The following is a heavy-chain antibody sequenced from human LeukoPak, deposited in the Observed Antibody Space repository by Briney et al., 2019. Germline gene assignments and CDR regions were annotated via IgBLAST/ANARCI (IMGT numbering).Heavy chain of an antibody. D-gene: IGHD3-22*01. J-gene: IGHJ3*02. CDR2: IYTSGST. V-gene: IGHV4-4*07. Sequence: SETLSLTCTVSGGSISSHYWSWIRQPAGKGLEWIGRIYTSGSTNYNPSLKSRVTMSVDTSKNQFSLKLSSVTAADTAVYYCARDLGFSSGYAFDIWGQGTMVTVSS. CDR1: GGSISSHY. CDR3: ARDLGFSSGYAFDI.